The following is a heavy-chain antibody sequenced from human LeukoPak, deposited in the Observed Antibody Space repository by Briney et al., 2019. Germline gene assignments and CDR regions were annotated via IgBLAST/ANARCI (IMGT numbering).Heavy chain of an antibody. D-gene: IGHD3-10*01. CDR1: GFTFSSYG. CDR2: IYYDGNNK. J-gene: IGHJ4*02. Sequence: GRSLRLSCAASGFTFSSYGMHWVRQAPGKGLGWVAVIYYDGNNKFYADSVKGRFTISRDNSKNTPYLQMNSLRAEDTAVYYCARDAYYYGSGSYVDYWGQGTLVTVSS. V-gene: IGHV3-33*01. CDR3: ARDAYYYGSGSYVDY.